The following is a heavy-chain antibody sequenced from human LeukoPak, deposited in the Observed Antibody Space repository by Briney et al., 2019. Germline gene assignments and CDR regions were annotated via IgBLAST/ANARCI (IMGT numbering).Heavy chain of an antibody. CDR2: IYSGGST. V-gene: IGHV3-53*05. CDR1: GFTVSSNY. CDR3: ARDGYYDSNNFYSNFDY. Sequence: GGSLRLSCAASGFTVSSNYMSWVRQAPGKGLEWVSVIYSGGSTYYADSVKGRFTISRDNSKNTLYLQMNSLRSDDTAVYYCARDGYYDSNNFYSNFDYWGQGTLVTVSS. J-gene: IGHJ4*02. D-gene: IGHD3-22*01.